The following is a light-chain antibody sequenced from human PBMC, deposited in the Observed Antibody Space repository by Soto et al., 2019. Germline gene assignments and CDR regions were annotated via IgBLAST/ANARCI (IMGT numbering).Light chain of an antibody. J-gene: IGKJ1*01. CDR3: QQYNTSSRT. Sequence: DIQMPQSPSTLSASVGDRVTITCRASQSISSSLARYQKKPGKAPNLLIYRASSLQSGVPSRFSGSGSGTEFTLTISSLQPDDFATYYCQQYNTSSRTFGQGTKVDI. V-gene: IGKV1-5*03. CDR2: RAS. CDR1: QSISSS.